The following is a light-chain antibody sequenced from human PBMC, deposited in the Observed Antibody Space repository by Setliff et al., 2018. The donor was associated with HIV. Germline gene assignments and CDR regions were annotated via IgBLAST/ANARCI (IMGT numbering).Light chain of an antibody. Sequence: QSALTQPASVSGSPGQSITISCTGASSDVGGYNYVSWYQQHPGKAPKLMIYEVSNRPPGVSNRFSGSKSGNTASLTISGLQAEDEADYYCSSYTSSATLLFGTGTKVTVL. CDR3: SSYTSSATLL. CDR2: EVS. V-gene: IGLV2-14*01. J-gene: IGLJ1*01. CDR1: SSDVGGYNY.